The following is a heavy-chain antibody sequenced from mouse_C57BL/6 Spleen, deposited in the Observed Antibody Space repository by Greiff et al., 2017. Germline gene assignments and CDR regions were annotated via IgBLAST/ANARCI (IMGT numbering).Heavy chain of an antibody. Sequence: QVQLKQPGAELVKPGASVKLSCKASGYTFTSYWMHWVKQRPGRGLEWIGRIDPNSGGTKYNEKFKSKATLTVDKPSSTAYMQLSSLTSEDSAVYYCARRGVLRSYVDDWGQGTTLTVSS. CDR2: IDPNSGGT. CDR3: ARRGVLRSYVDD. CDR1: GYTFTSYW. J-gene: IGHJ2*01. D-gene: IGHD2-14*01. V-gene: IGHV1-72*01.